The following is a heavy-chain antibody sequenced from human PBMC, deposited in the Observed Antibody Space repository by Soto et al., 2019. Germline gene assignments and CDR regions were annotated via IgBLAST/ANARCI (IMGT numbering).Heavy chain of an antibody. J-gene: IGHJ5*02. CDR3: AKDPDHDDLGFDP. V-gene: IGHV1-8*01. Sequence: ASVKVSCKASGYTLTSYDINWVRQATGQGLEWMGWMNPNSGNTGYAQKFQGRVTMTRNTSISTAYMELSSLRSEDTAVYYCAKDPDHDDLGFDPWGQGTLVTVSS. D-gene: IGHD3-3*01. CDR2: MNPNSGNT. CDR1: GYTLTSYD.